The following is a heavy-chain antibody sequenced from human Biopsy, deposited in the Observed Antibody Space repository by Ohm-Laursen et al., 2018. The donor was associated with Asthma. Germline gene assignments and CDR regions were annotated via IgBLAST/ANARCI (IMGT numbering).Heavy chain of an antibody. D-gene: IGHD2-2*01. J-gene: IGHJ4*02. CDR3: ARKAGSCISRTCYSLDF. Sequence: SVKVSCKSLGGTFNTYVIGWVRQAPGQGLEWMGGSNSVFCTTNYPQKLQDRVTITADDSTSTVYMELGSLRSEDTAVYYCARKAGSCISRTCYSLDFWGQGTLVTVSS. CDR2: SNSVFCTT. CDR1: GGTFNTYV. V-gene: IGHV1-69*13.